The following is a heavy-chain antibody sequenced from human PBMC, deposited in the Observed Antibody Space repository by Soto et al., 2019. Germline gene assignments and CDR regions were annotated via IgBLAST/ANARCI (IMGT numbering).Heavy chain of an antibody. J-gene: IGHJ4*02. CDR2: IYHTGST. D-gene: IGHD1-1*01. V-gene: IGHV4-31*03. CDR3: ARATGTLWSRNCDY. Sequence: SETLSLTCSVSGASISTVGHYWTWIRQPPGKGLEWIGSIYHTGSTYYSKSLRSRLTMSVATSKSQFSLRLSSVTAADTAVYYCARATGTLWSRNCDYWGQGSLVTVSS. CDR1: GASISTVGHY.